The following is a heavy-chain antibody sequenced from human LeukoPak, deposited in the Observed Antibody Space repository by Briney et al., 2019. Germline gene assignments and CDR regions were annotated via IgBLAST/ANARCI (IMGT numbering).Heavy chain of an antibody. CDR2: ISGSGGST. J-gene: IGHJ4*02. Sequence: PGGSLRLSCAASGFTSSSYAMSWVRQAPGKGLEWVSAISGSGGSTYYADSVKGRFTISRDNSKNTLYLQMNSLRAEDTAVYYCAKLPYQLLSWGDYYFDYWGQGTLVTVSS. CDR3: AKLPYQLLSWGDYYFDY. CDR1: GFTSSSYA. D-gene: IGHD2-2*01. V-gene: IGHV3-23*01.